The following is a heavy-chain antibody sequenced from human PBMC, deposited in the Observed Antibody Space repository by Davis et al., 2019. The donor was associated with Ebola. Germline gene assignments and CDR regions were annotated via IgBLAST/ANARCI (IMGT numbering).Heavy chain of an antibody. J-gene: IGHJ4*02. CDR3: ARDGALAVAGSV. CDR2: INNGGSTM. D-gene: IGHD6-19*01. Sequence: GESLKISCAASGFTFSSYEMNWVRQAPGKGLEWVSYINNGGSTMYYASVKGRFTISRDNSKNSLYLQMNSLRAEDTAVYYCARDGALAVAGSVWGQGTLVTVSS. V-gene: IGHV3-48*03. CDR1: GFTFSSYE.